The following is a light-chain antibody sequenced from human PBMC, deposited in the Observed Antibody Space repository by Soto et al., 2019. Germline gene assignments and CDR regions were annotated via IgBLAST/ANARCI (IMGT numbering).Light chain of an antibody. V-gene: IGKV3-15*01. CDR2: GAS. J-gene: IGKJ2*02. CDR1: QSISSS. CDR3: QQRGKWPST. Sequence: EIVMTQSPATLSVSPGERATLSCRASQSISSSLAWYQQKPGQAPRLLIYGASTRATGIPARFSGSGSGTEFSLTITSLEPEDFAVYYCQQRGKWPSTFGPGTKVEMK.